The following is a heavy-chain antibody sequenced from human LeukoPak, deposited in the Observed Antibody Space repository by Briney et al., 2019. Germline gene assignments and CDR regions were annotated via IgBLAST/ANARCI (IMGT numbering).Heavy chain of an antibody. CDR2: IYYSGST. D-gene: IGHD2-8*01. CDR3: AVLTGAADY. V-gene: IGHV4-39*01. J-gene: IGHJ4*02. CDR1: GGSISSSSYY. Sequence: PSETLSLTCTVSGGSISSSSYYWGWIRQPPGKGLEWIGSIYYSGSTYYNPSLKSRVTVSVDTSSNQFSLKLSSVTAADTAVYYCAVLTGAADYWGQGTLVTVSS.